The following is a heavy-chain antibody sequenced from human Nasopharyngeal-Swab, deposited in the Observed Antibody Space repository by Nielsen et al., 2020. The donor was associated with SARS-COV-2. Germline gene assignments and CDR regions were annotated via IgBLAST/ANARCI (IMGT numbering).Heavy chain of an antibody. V-gene: IGHV3-20*01. Sequence: GESLKISCAASGFTFDDYGMSWVRQAPGKGLEWVSGINWNGGSTGYADPVKGRFTISRDNAKNSLYLQMNSLRAEDTALYHCATWGIAVADYYYGMDVWGQGTTVTVSS. CDR2: INWNGGST. CDR1: GFTFDDYG. CDR3: ATWGIAVADYYYGMDV. D-gene: IGHD6-19*01. J-gene: IGHJ6*02.